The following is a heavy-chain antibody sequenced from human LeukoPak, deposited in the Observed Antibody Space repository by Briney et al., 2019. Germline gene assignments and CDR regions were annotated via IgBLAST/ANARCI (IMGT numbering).Heavy chain of an antibody. D-gene: IGHD2-15*01. CDR3: VRGVVVVAAGLRSLKIWFDT. CDR1: GYTFSNYD. CDR2: MNPNSGNT. J-gene: IGHJ5*02. Sequence: ASVKVSCKASGYTFSNYDINWVRQATGQGLEWMGWMNPNSGNTGYAQKFQGRVTMTRYTSISTAYMELSSLTSEDTAVYYCVRGVVVVAAGLRSLKIWFDTWGQGTLVTVSP. V-gene: IGHV1-8*01.